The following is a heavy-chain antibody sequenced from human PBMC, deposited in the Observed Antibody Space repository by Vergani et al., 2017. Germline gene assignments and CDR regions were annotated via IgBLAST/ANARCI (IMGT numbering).Heavy chain of an antibody. CDR2: INHSGST. D-gene: IGHD4-17*01. CDR1: GGSFSGYY. Sequence: QVQLQESGPGLVKPSGTLSLTCAVYGGSFSGYYWSWIRQPPGKGLEWIGEINHSGSTNYNPSLKSRVTISVDTSKNQFSLKLSSMTAADTAVYYCARNLRSTNGYFDLWGRGTLVTVSS. V-gene: IGHV4-34*01. CDR3: ARNLRSTNGYFDL. J-gene: IGHJ2*01.